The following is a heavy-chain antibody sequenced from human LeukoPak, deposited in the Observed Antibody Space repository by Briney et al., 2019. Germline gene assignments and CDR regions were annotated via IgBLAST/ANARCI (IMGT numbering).Heavy chain of an antibody. J-gene: IGHJ6*03. CDR3: ARAYHGSGSYSSPYYYYYMDV. D-gene: IGHD3-10*01. CDR2: IYYSGST. V-gene: IGHV4-61*05. Sequence: PSETLSLTCTVSGGSISHSNYYWVWIRQPPGKGLELIGYIYYSGSTKYNPSLKSRATISGDTSKNQFSLKLSSVTAADTAVYHCARAYHGSGSYSSPYYYYYMDVWGKGTTATVSS. CDR1: GGSISHSNYY.